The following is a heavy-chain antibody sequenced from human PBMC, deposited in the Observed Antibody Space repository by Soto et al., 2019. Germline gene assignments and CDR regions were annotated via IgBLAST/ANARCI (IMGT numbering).Heavy chain of an antibody. CDR2: INASGGST. V-gene: IGHV1-46*01. CDR3: ERDAGSIAARNYFDY. J-gene: IGHJ4*02. D-gene: IGHD6-6*01. CDR1: GYTFTSYY. Sequence: QVQLVQSGAEVKKPGDSVKVSCKASGYTFTSYYMHWVRQATGQGLEWMGIINASGGSTSYAQKFRSRVTITRDTSTHTLYIELSSLRSEDKAVYYCERDAGSIAARNYFDYWGQGTLVTVCS.